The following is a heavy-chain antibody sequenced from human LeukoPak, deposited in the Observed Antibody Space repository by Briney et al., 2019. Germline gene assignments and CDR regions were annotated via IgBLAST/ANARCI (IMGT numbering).Heavy chain of an antibody. CDR2: IYYSGST. D-gene: IGHD6-13*01. Sequence: SETLSPTCTVSGGSISSSSYYWGWIRQPPGKGLEWIGSIYYSGSTYYNPSLKSRVTISVDTSKNQFSLKLSSVTAADTAVYYCARDAHIAAAGIFDYWGQGTLVTVSS. CDR3: ARDAHIAAAGIFDY. J-gene: IGHJ4*02. CDR1: GGSISSSSYY. V-gene: IGHV4-39*07.